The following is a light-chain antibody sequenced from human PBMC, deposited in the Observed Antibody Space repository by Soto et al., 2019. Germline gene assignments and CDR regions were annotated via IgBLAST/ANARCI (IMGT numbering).Light chain of an antibody. CDR1: QAIRSD. CDR2: AAS. Sequence: AIQMTQSPSSLSASVGDTVTITCRASQAIRSDLGWYQQKPGEAPKLLIYAASSLQSGVPSRFSGSGSGTDFTLTISSLQPEDFATYYCLQDYNYPYTFGQATKLEIK. J-gene: IGKJ2*01. V-gene: IGKV1-6*01. CDR3: LQDYNYPYT.